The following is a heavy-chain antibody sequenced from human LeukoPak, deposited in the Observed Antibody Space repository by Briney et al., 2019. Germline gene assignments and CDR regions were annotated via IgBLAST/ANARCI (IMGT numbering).Heavy chain of an antibody. D-gene: IGHD3-22*01. V-gene: IGHV1-2*02. CDR3: ARGHYYSDGRYPLHY. CDR1: GYTFTDYY. Sequence: ASVKVSCKTSGYTFTDYYMHWVRQAPGQGLEWMGWINPNSGGTNYAQKFQGRGTMTRETMISTAYMELSRLRSDDTAVYYCARGHYYSDGRYPLHYWGQGTLVTVSS. J-gene: IGHJ4*02. CDR2: INPNSGGT.